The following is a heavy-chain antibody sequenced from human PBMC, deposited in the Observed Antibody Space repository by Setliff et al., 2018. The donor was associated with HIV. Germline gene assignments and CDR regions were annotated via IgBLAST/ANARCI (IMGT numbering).Heavy chain of an antibody. CDR1: GFTFSSYG. J-gene: IGHJ4*02. CDR2: ISSRSSTI. V-gene: IGHV3-48*01. D-gene: IGHD3-22*01. Sequence: GGSLRLSCAASGFTFSSYGMHWVRQAPGKGLEWVSSISSRSSTIYYADSVKGRFTISRDNSKNTVYLQMNSLRAEDTAEYYCAKELAASGLGYFDSWGRGILVTVSS. CDR3: AKELAASGLGYFDS.